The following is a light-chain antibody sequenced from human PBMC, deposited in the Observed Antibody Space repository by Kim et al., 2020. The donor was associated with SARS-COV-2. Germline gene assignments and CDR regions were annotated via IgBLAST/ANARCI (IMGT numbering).Light chain of an antibody. CDR1: SRHVGSYNR. CDR3: LSYTSTSTFV. Sequence: AHTIPCSRTSRHVGSYNRVSWYQPPPGTAPKLIISEVNNRPSGTPDRFSGSKSGNTASLTISGLQAEDEADYYCLSYTSTSTFVFGTGTQLTVL. J-gene: IGLJ1*01. CDR2: EVN. V-gene: IGLV2-18*02.